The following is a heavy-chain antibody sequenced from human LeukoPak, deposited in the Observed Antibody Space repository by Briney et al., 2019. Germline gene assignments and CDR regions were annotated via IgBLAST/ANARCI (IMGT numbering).Heavy chain of an antibody. CDR1: GFTFSGYS. CDR2: ISSSSTTI. J-gene: IGHJ5*02. Sequence: PGGSLRLSCAASGFTFSGYSMNWVRQAPGKGLEWVSYISSSSTTIYYADSVKGRFTISRDNSKNTLYLQMNSLRAEDTAVYYCAKDNYGDYCSSWGQGTLVTVSS. V-gene: IGHV3-48*01. CDR3: AKDNYGDYCSS. D-gene: IGHD4-17*01.